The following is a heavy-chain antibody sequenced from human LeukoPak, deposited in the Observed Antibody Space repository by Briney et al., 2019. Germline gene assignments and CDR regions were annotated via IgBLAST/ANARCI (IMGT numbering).Heavy chain of an antibody. J-gene: IGHJ4*02. D-gene: IGHD1-26*01. Sequence: ASVKVSCKASGYTFTGYNLHWMRQAPGQGLEWMGWISPNSGGTHYAQKFQGRVTMTRDTSISTAYMELSRLTSDDTAVFYCARDSSGSYLDYWGQGTLVTVSS. CDR1: GYTFTGYN. CDR2: ISPNSGGT. CDR3: ARDSSGSYLDY. V-gene: IGHV1-2*02.